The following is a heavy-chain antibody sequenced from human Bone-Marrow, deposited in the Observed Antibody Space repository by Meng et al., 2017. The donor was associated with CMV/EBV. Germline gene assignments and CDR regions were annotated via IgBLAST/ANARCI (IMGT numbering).Heavy chain of an antibody. J-gene: IGHJ4*02. V-gene: IGHV3-15*01. CDR2: IKSKSAGGTA. CDR1: GFSFTDAW. Sequence: GESLKISCAASGFSFTDAWMTWVRQAPGKGLEWVGRIKSKSAGGTADYAAPGRGRFTISRDDSKNTVYLQMSNLKTEDTGVYYCTTALGHYWGQGTLVTVSS. CDR3: TTALGHY.